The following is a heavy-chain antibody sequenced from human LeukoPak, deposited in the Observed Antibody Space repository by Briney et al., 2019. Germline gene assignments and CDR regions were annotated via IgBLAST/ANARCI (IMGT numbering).Heavy chain of an antibody. J-gene: IGHJ4*02. D-gene: IGHD1-26*01. CDR2: IAISGTYI. Sequence: GGSLRLSCAASGFILSDYNMNWVRQAPGKGLEWASFIAISGTYITYADSVKGRFTISRDNAKNSLYLQMNTLRAEDTAVYYCARDLSATARAYDYWGQGTLVTVSS. V-gene: IGHV3-21*01. CDR3: ARDLSATARAYDY. CDR1: GFILSDYN.